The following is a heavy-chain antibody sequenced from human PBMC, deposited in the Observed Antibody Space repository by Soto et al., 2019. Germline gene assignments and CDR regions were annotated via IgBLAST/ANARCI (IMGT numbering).Heavy chain of an antibody. V-gene: IGHV3-23*01. Sequence: GGSLRLSCAASGFTFSSYAMSWVRQAPGKGLEWVSAISGSGGSTYYADSVKGRFTISRDNSKNTLYLQMNSLRAEDTAVYYCPNDHGTSWYAGRDNYFGYWGQRSLVGASS. D-gene: IGHD6-13*01. CDR2: ISGSGGST. CDR1: GFTFSSYA. J-gene: IGHJ4*02. CDR3: PNDHGTSWYAGRDNYFGY.